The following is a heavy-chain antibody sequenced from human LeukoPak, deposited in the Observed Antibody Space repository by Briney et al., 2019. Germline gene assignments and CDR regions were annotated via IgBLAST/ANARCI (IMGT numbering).Heavy chain of an antibody. CDR3: ARQWEGVAAAGTDWYFDL. CDR2: IYYSGST. J-gene: IGHJ2*01. D-gene: IGHD6-13*01. Sequence: TSETLSLTCTVSGGSISSYYWSWIRQPPGKGLEWIGYIYYSGSTNYNPSLKSRVTISVDTSKNQFSLKLSSVTAADTAVYYCARQWEGVAAAGTDWYFDLWGRGTLVTVSS. V-gene: IGHV4-59*08. CDR1: GGSISSYY.